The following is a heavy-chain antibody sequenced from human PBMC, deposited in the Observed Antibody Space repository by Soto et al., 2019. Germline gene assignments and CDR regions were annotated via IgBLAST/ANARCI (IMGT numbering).Heavy chain of an antibody. J-gene: IGHJ6*02. CDR3: ATGGWDLPYGMDV. CDR2: ISHDGTNR. CDR1: GFTVSSNY. D-gene: IGHD1-26*01. V-gene: IGHV3-30-3*01. Sequence: PGGSLRLSCAASGFTVSSNYMSWVRQAPGKGLEWVAVISHDGTNRYYTDSVRGRFTISRDNSKNTVYLEMDSLRADDTAVYYCATGGWDLPYGMDVWGQGTTVTVSS.